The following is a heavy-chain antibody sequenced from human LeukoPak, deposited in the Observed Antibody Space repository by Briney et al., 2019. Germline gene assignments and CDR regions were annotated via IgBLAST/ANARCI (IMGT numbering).Heavy chain of an antibody. CDR3: ARVRQSGSPLDY. CDR1: GFTFSDYY. D-gene: IGHD1-26*01. V-gene: IGHV3-11*05. J-gene: IGHJ4*02. Sequence: GGSLRLSCAASGFTFSDYYMIWIRQAPGKGLEWVSYISKSGGDTNYADSVKGRFTISRDNGKNSLYLQVNSLRAEDTAVYYCARVRQSGSPLDYWGQGTLVSVSS. CDR2: ISKSGGDT.